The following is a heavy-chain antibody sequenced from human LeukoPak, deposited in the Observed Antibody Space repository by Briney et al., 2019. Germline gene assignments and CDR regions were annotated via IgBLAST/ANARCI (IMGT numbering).Heavy chain of an antibody. J-gene: IGHJ3*02. V-gene: IGHV4-59*01. D-gene: IGHD3-10*01. CDR2: IYYSGST. CDR3: ARVYGSDAFDI. Sequence: SETLSLTCTVSGGSISSYYWSWIRQPPGKGLEWIGYIYYSGSTNYNPSLKCRVTISVDTSKNQFSLKLSSVTAADTAVYYCARVYGSDAFDIWGQGTMVTVSS. CDR1: GGSISSYY.